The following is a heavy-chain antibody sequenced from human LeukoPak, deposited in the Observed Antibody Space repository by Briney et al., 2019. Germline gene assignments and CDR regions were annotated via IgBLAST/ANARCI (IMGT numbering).Heavy chain of an antibody. J-gene: IGHJ5*02. CDR3: ARDIDFWSGYYKDKNWFDP. CDR1: GGTFSSYA. D-gene: IGHD3-3*01. Sequence: SVKVSCKASGGTFSSYAISWVRQAPGQGLEWMGGIIPIFGTANYAQKFQGRVTITADESTSTAYMELSSLRSEDTAVYYCARDIDFWSGYYKDKNWFDPWGQGTLVTVPS. V-gene: IGHV1-69*13. CDR2: IIPIFGTA.